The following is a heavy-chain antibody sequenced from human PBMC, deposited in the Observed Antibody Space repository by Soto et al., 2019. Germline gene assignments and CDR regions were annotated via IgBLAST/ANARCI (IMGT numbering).Heavy chain of an antibody. Sequence: VQLVESGGGVVQPGRSLRLSCAASGFTFSSYGIHWVRQAPGKGLEWVAVIWYDGSNKYYADSVKGRFTISRDNSKNTLYLQMNSLRAEDTAVYYCARDYYYDSSGYGLDYWGQGTLVTVSS. CDR2: IWYDGSNK. V-gene: IGHV3-33*01. D-gene: IGHD3-22*01. J-gene: IGHJ4*02. CDR1: GFTFSSYG. CDR3: ARDYYYDSSGYGLDY.